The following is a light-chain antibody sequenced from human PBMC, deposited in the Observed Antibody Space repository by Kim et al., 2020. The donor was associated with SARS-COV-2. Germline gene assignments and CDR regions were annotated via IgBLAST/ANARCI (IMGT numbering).Light chain of an antibody. CDR1: KLGDKY. Sequence: VPPGQTASITCSGDKLGDKYACWYQQKPSQSPVLVIYQDSKRPSGIPERFSGSNSGNTATLTISGTQAMDEADYYCQAWDSSTVVFGRGTQLTVL. V-gene: IGLV3-1*01. CDR3: QAWDSSTVV. CDR2: QDS. J-gene: IGLJ2*01.